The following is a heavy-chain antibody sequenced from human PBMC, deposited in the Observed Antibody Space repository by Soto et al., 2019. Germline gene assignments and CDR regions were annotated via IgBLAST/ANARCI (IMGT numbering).Heavy chain of an antibody. CDR1: GASISSGTFY. V-gene: IGHV4-39*02. CDR2: IYYDGST. D-gene: IGHD5-18*01. Sequence: SETLSLTCTVSGASISSGTFYWGWIRQPPGKGLESIANIYYDGSTYYNPSLKSRVTISLDTSKNQFSLKLSSVTAADTAVYYCARERHGYSYGYGFYYGMDVWGQGTTVTVSS. J-gene: IGHJ6*02. CDR3: ARERHGYSYGYGFYYGMDV.